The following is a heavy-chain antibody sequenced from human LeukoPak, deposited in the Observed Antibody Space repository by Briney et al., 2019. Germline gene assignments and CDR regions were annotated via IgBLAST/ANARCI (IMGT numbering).Heavy chain of an antibody. CDR2: IYDSGST. J-gene: IGHJ3*02. V-gene: IGHV4-30-4*01. CDR3: ARDCSGGSCYGAFDI. Sequence: SETLSLTCTVSGASIRSGDYYWSWIRQPPGKGLGWIGYIYDSGSTYYNPSLKSRITISVDTSENRFSLKLSSVTATDTAVYYCARDCSGGSCYGAFDIWGQGTMVTVSS. D-gene: IGHD2-15*01. CDR1: GASIRSGDYY.